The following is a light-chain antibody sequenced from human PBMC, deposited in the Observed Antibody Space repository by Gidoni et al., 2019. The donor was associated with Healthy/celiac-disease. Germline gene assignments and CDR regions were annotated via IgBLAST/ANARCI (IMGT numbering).Light chain of an antibody. CDR1: SSNIGSNY. Sequence: SVLTQPPSAYGPPGQGVTISCPGSSSNIGSNYVYWYQQLPGTAPKLLIYRNNQRPSGVPDRFSGSKSGTSASLAISGLRSEDEADYYCAAWDDSLSGGVFGGGTKLTVL. CDR2: RNN. J-gene: IGLJ3*02. CDR3: AAWDDSLSGGV. V-gene: IGLV1-47*01.